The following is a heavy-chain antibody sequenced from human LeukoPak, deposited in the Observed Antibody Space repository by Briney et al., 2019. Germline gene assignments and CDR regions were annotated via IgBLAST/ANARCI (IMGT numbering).Heavy chain of an antibody. Sequence: GGSLRLSCAASGFTFSDYYMSWIRQAPGKGLEWLSYISSSGNTIFYADSVRGRFTISRDNAMNSLYLQMNSLRAEDTAVYYCASRRTVTSTDPHTFDIWGQGTMVTASS. CDR3: ASRRTVTSTDPHTFDI. D-gene: IGHD4-17*01. CDR1: GFTFSDYY. J-gene: IGHJ3*02. CDR2: ISSSGNTI. V-gene: IGHV3-11*01.